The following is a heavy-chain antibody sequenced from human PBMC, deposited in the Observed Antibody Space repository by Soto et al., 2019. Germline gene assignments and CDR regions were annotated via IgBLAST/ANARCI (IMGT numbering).Heavy chain of an antibody. V-gene: IGHV1-58*01. Sequence: QMQLVQSGPEVKKPGTSVKVSCKASGFTFTSSAVQWVRQARGQRLEWIGWIVVGSGNTNYAQKFQARVTITRDMSTSTAYMELSSLRSEDTAVYYCEAGYCSGGSCYSSYYYYGMYVWGQGTTVTVSS. CDR1: GFTFTSSA. CDR3: EAGYCSGGSCYSSYYYYGMYV. D-gene: IGHD2-15*01. CDR2: IVVGSGNT. J-gene: IGHJ6*02.